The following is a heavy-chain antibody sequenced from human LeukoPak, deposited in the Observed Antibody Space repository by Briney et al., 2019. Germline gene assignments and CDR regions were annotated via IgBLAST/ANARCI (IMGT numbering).Heavy chain of an antibody. CDR3: ARDRSGVGEYSYGSHYYGMDV. CDR2: ISWNSGSI. Sequence: GGSLRLSCVASGFTFDDYAMHWVRQAPGKGLEWVSGISWNSGSIGYADSVKGRFTISRDNAKNSLYLQMNSLRAEDTAVYYCARDRSGVGEYSYGSHYYGMDVWGQGTTVTVSS. J-gene: IGHJ6*02. D-gene: IGHD5-18*01. CDR1: GFTFDDYA. V-gene: IGHV3-9*01.